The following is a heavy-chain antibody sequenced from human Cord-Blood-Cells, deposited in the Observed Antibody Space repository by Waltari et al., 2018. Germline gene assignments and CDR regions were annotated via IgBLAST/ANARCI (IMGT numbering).Heavy chain of an antibody. CDR2: IKHSGST. Sequence: QVQLQQLGAGLLKPSETLSLTCAVYGGSFSGYYWSWIRQPPGKGLEWIGEIKHSGSTNYIPSLKSRVTRSVDTSKNQFSLKLGSVTAADTAVYYCARAGADFWSGYYDYWGQGTLVTVSS. J-gene: IGHJ4*02. CDR1: GGSFSGYY. D-gene: IGHD3-3*01. V-gene: IGHV4-34*01. CDR3: ARAGADFWSGYYDY.